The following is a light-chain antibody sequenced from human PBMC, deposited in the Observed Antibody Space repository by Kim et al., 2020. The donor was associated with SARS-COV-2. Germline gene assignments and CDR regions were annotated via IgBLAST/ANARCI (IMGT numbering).Light chain of an antibody. CDR3: QHYDDLPLT. Sequence: DIQMTQSPSSLSASVGDTVTITCQASQDVTNYLNWFQQKPGKAPQLLIYDASTLETGVPSRFSGSGSGTEFTFTISSLQPEDVATYYCQHYDDLPLTFGGGTKLEIK. CDR1: QDVTNY. CDR2: DAS. V-gene: IGKV1-33*01. J-gene: IGKJ4*01.